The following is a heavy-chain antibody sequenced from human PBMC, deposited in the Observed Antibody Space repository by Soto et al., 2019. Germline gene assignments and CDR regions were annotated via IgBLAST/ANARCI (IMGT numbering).Heavy chain of an antibody. Sequence: QVQLVESGGGVVQPGRSLRLSCAASGFTFSSYGMHWVRQAPGKGLEWVAVIWYDGSNKYYADSVKGRFTISRDNSKNTLYLQMNSLRAEDTAVYYCARDHWDEYYFDYWGQGTLVTVSS. D-gene: IGHD1-1*01. CDR1: GFTFSSYG. CDR2: IWYDGSNK. CDR3: ARDHWDEYYFDY. J-gene: IGHJ4*02. V-gene: IGHV3-33*01.